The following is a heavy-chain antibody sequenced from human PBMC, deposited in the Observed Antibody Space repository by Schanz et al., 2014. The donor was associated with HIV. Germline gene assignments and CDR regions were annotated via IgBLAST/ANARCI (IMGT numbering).Heavy chain of an antibody. V-gene: IGHV3-23*01. D-gene: IGHD5-18*01. CDR2: ISGNGDNT. Sequence: EVQLLESGGGLVQPGGSLRLSCAASGFTFSNYAMSWVRQAPGKGLEWVSTISGNGDNTYYADSVRGRFTISRDNSKNTLYLQMNSLRAEDTAVYYCAKDRATDTGISVYYCMDVWGQGTTVTVSS. J-gene: IGHJ6*02. CDR1: GFTFSNYA. CDR3: AKDRATDTGISVYYCMDV.